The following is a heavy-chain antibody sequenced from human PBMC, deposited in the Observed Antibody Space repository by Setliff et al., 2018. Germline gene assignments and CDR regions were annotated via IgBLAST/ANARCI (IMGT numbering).Heavy chain of an antibody. Sequence: PGGSLRLSCVASGFSFSTYTVHWVRQAPGKGLEWISADGANEYYADSVKGRLTNSRDKSRNTLYLQMNSLRAEDTAVYYCARDPGVRGVIFDYWGQGTLVTVSS. CDR1: GFSFSTYT. V-gene: IGHV3-30*07. CDR2: ISADGANE. D-gene: IGHD3-10*01. CDR3: ARDPGVRGVIFDY. J-gene: IGHJ4*02.